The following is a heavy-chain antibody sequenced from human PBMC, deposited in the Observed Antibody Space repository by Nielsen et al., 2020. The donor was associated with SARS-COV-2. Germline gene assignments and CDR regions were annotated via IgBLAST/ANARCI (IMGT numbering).Heavy chain of an antibody. J-gene: IGHJ4*02. Sequence: SETLSLTCAVSGGSFSGYYWSWIRQPPGKGLEWIGAINHSGSTDYNPSLKSRVTISIDRSKNQFFLKMNSVTAADTAVYYCTRGGGTYYYGSGTSSWGQGTLVTVSS. D-gene: IGHD3-10*01. V-gene: IGHV4-34*01. CDR3: TRGGGTYYYGSGTSS. CDR2: INHSGST. CDR1: GGSFSGYY.